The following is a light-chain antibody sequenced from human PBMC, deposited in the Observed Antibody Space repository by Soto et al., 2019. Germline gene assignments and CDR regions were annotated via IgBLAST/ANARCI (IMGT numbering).Light chain of an antibody. CDR2: EVS. J-gene: IGLJ1*01. CDR1: SSDVGAYIY. CDR3: SLYTSSSTYV. V-gene: IGLV2-18*01. Sequence: QSVLTQPRSVSGSPGQSVTFSCTGTSSDVGAYIYVSWYQQHPGKAPKVMIYEVSNRPSGVPDRFSGSKSGNTASLTISGLQAEDEADYYCSLYTSSSTYVFGTGTKVTV.